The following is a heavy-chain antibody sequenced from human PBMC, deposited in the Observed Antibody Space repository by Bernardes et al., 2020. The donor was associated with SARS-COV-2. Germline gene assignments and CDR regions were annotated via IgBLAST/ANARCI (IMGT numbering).Heavy chain of an antibody. D-gene: IGHD1-26*01. CDR2: INPNSGGT. V-gene: IGHV1-2*02. CDR3: ARLGWELLDYYFDY. J-gene: IGHJ4*02. Sequence: ASVQVSCKASGYTFTGYYMHWVRQAPGQGLEWMGWINPNSGGTTYAQKFQGRVTMTRDTSISTAYMELSRLRSDDTAVYYCARLGWELLDYYFDYWGQGTLVTVSS. CDR1: GYTFTGYY.